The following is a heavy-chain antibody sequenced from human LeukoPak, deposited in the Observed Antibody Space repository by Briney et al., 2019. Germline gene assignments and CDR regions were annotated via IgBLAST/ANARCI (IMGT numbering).Heavy chain of an antibody. CDR3: ASPFGYGGSDAFDI. D-gene: IGHD4-23*01. J-gene: IGHJ3*02. V-gene: IGHV3-66*01. Sequence: GGSLRLSCAVSGFTFSKFWMSWVRQAPGKGLEWVSVIYSGGSTYYADSVKGRFTISRDNSKNTLYLQMNSLRAEDTAVYYCASPFGYGGSDAFDIWGQGTMVTVSS. CDR2: IYSGGST. CDR1: GFTFSKFW.